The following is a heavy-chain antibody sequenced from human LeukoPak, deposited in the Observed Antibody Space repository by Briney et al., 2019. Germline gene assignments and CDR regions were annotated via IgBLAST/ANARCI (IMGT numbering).Heavy chain of an antibody. Sequence: SETLSLTCTVSGGSISSGGYYWSWIRQPPGKGLEWIGYIYHSGSTYYNPSLKSRVTISVDRSKNQFSLKLSSVTAADTAVYYRARDGRVGAVDYWGQGTLVTVSS. CDR1: GGSISSGGYY. CDR3: ARDGRVGAVDY. CDR2: IYHSGST. V-gene: IGHV4-30-2*01. J-gene: IGHJ4*02. D-gene: IGHD1-26*01.